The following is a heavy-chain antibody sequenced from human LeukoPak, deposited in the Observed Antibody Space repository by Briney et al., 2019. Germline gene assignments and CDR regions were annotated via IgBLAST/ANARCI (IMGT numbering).Heavy chain of an antibody. J-gene: IGHJ6*02. Sequence: PGGSLRLSCAASGLTVSSNYMSWVRQAPGKGLEWVSVIYSDASTYYADSVKGRFTISRHNSKNTLYLQMNSLRTEDTALYYCARPNYVWRTYRGAIDVWGQGTTVTVSS. V-gene: IGHV3-53*04. CDR2: IYSDAST. CDR3: ARPNYVWRTYRGAIDV. D-gene: IGHD3-16*01. CDR1: GLTVSSNY.